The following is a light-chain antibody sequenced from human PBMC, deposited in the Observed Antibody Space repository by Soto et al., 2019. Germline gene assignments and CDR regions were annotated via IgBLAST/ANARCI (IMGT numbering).Light chain of an antibody. J-gene: IGLJ2*01. Sequence: QSVLTQPASVSGSPGQSITISCTGTSSDVGGYNYVSWYQQHPDKAPKLMIYEVSNRPSGVSNRFSGSKSGNTASLTMSGLQAEDEADYYCSSYTSSSTLVFGGGTQLTVL. CDR2: EVS. CDR1: SSDVGGYNY. V-gene: IGLV2-14*01. CDR3: SSYTSSSTLV.